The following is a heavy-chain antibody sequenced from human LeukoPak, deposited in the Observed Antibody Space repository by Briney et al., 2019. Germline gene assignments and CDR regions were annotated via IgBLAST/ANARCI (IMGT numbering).Heavy chain of an antibody. D-gene: IGHD1-26*01. J-gene: IGHJ4*02. CDR2: IYYTGST. CDR1: GGSISTNY. CDR3: ARLSIVGATNFDY. Sequence: SETLSLTCTASGGSISTNYWSWIRQPPGKGLEWIGYIYYTGSTNYNPSLKSRVTISVDTSKNQFSLKLSSVTAADTAVYYCARLSIVGATNFDYWGQGTLVTVSS. V-gene: IGHV4-59*08.